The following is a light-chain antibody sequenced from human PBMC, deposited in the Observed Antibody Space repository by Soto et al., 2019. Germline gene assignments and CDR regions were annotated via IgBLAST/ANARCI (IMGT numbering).Light chain of an antibody. V-gene: IGKV3D-20*01. Sequence: EIVLTQSPATLSLSPGERATLSCGSSQSFSSSYLAWYQQKPGLAPRLLIYDASSRATGIPDRFSGSGSGTDLTLTISRLEPEDFAGYYCQQYGSSPRTFGGGTKVEIK. CDR1: QSFSSSY. J-gene: IGKJ4*01. CDR3: QQYGSSPRT. CDR2: DAS.